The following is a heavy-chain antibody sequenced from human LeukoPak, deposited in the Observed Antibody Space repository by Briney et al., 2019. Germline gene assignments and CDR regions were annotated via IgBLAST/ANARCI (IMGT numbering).Heavy chain of an antibody. CDR1: GYTFSNFD. J-gene: IGHJ4*02. V-gene: IGHV1-18*01. CDR3: ARALDGASGLANFDY. CDR2: ISANNGNT. D-gene: IGHD4/OR15-4a*01. Sequence: ASVRVSCKASGYTFSNFDINWVRQAPGQGLEWMGWISANNGNTNYAQKSEGRLSLTTDTSTSTAYMELSNLTSDDTAVYFCARALDGASGLANFDYWGQGTLITVSS.